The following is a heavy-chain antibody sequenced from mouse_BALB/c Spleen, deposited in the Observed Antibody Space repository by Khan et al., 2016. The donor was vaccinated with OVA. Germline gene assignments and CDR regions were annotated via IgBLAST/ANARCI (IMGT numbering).Heavy chain of an antibody. J-gene: IGHJ2*01. CDR1: GYTFTSYW. Sequence: QVQLQQPGAELVKAGASVKMSCKASGYTFTSYWMHWVKQRLGQGLEWFAETNPTNGRTYYNEKFKSKATLTVDKSSSTASMLLSGPTYEDSAVYYCAIIKNIVATYVDYGGQGTTLTVSS. CDR3: AIIKNIVATYVDY. V-gene: IGHV1S81*02. D-gene: IGHD1-1*01. CDR2: TNPTNGRT.